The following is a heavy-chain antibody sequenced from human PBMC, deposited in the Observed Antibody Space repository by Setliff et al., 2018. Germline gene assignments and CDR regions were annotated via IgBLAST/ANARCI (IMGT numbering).Heavy chain of an antibody. CDR1: GVTVNKPW. J-gene: IGHJ4*02. CDR3: VTGSVPPN. CDR2: TNPDGDEI. Sequence: GGSLRLSCAGSGVTVNKPWMSWVRQAPGKGLEWVALTNPDGDEINYVDSVKGRFTISRDNAKNSLFLQISSLRAEDTAMYYCVTGSVPPNWGQGTLVTVSS. V-gene: IGHV3-7*03.